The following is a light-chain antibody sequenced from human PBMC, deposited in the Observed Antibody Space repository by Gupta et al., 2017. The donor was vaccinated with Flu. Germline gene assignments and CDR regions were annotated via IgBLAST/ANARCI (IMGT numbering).Light chain of an antibody. Sequence: SISNIGSNFVYWYQQLPGTAPKLLIYKNTQRPSGVPDRFSGSKSGTSASLAISGLRSEDEARYYCATWDDSLSRRVFGGGTKLTVL. V-gene: IGLV1-47*01. CDR1: ISNIGSNF. CDR3: ATWDDSLSRRV. CDR2: KNT. J-gene: IGLJ3*02.